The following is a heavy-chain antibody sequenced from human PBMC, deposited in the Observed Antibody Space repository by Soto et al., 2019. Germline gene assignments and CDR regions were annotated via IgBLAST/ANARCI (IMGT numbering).Heavy chain of an antibody. CDR1: GDSVTSRSYY. Sequence: QVQLQESGPGLVKPSETLSLTCTVSGDSVTSRSYYWTWVRQPPGQGLEWIVYIYYSGNINYNPYLKSRFTLSVDTSTNQFSLKLTSVTAADTAIYDCARGNIAASGTKFDPWGQGILVTVSS. D-gene: IGHD6-13*01. J-gene: IGHJ5*02. V-gene: IGHV4-61*01. CDR3: ARGNIAASGTKFDP. CDR2: IYYSGNI.